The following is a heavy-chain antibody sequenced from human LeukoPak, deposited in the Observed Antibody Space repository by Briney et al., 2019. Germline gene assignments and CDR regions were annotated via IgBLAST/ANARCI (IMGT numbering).Heavy chain of an antibody. CDR1: GGSISSYY. J-gene: IGHJ3*02. D-gene: IGHD5-24*01. V-gene: IGHV4-59*01. CDR3: AREAYRRDGYTEDAFDI. Sequence: SETLSLTCTVSGGSISSYYWSWIRQPPGKGLEWIGYIYYSGSTNYNPSLKSRVTISVDTSKNQFSLKLSSVTAADTAVYYCAREAYRRDGYTEDAFDIWGQGTMVTVSS. CDR2: IYYSGST.